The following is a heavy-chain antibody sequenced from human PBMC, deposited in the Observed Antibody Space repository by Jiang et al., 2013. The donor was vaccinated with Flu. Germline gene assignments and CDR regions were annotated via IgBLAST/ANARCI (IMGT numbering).Heavy chain of an antibody. D-gene: IGHD6-19*01. J-gene: IGHJ4*02. CDR1: GYSVSSGYY. Sequence: GPGLVKPSETLSLTCSVSGYSVSSGYYWGWIRQPPGKGLEWIGSIYHSGGTYYTPSLKSRVTISLDTSKNQFSLRLTSVTAADTAIYYCARGHSPWGSSGWFGDYWGQGTLVTVSS. CDR3: ARGHSPWGSSGWFGDY. CDR2: IYHSGGT. V-gene: IGHV4-38-2*02.